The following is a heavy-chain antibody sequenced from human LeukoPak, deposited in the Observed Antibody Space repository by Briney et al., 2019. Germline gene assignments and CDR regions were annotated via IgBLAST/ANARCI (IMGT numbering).Heavy chain of an antibody. CDR3: ASLQDYFDY. Sequence: PSETLSLTCAVYGGSFSGYYWSWIRQPPGKGLEWIREINHSGSTNYNPSLKSRVTISVDTSKNQFSLKLSSVTAADTAVYYCASLQDYFDYWGQEALVTVSS. CDR1: GGSFSGYY. V-gene: IGHV4-34*01. J-gene: IGHJ4*02. CDR2: INHSGST.